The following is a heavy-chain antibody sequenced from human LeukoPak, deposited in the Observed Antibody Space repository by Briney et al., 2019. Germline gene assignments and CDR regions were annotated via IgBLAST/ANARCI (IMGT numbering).Heavy chain of an antibody. CDR1: GGSISSSNW. CDR3: AKSNGYGLVDI. CDR2: VYHSGST. D-gene: IGHD3-10*01. J-gene: IGHJ3*02. Sequence: SGTLSLTCAVSGGSISSSNWWNWVRQPPGKGLEWIGEVYHSGSTHYNPSLKSRVTISVDTSKNQFSLKLNSVTAADTAVYYCAKSNGYGLVDIWGQGTMVTVSS. V-gene: IGHV4-4*02.